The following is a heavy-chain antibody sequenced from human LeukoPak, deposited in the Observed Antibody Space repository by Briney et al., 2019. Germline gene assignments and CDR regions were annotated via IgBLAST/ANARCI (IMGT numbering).Heavy chain of an antibody. CDR3: ARDLDYATGMDV. D-gene: IGHD3-16*01. CDR1: GYIFINYY. CDR2: INPSDGST. V-gene: IGHV1-46*01. Sequence: ASVKVSCKASGYIFINYYIHWVRQAPGQGLEWMGVINPSDGSTNYAQKLQGRVTMTTDTSTSTAYMELRSLRSDDTAVYYCARDLDYATGMDVWGQGTTVTVSS. J-gene: IGHJ6*02.